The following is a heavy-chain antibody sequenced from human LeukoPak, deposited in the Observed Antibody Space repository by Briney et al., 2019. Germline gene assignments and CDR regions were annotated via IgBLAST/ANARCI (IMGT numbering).Heavy chain of an antibody. CDR1: GYTFTGYY. CDR2: INPNSGGT. D-gene: IGHD6-6*01. Sequence: GASVKVSCKASGYTFTGYYMYWVRQAPGQGLEWMGWINPNSGGTNYAQKFQGRVTMTRDTSISTAYMELSRLRSDDTAVYYRARGKRVAARPTVFDYWGQGTLVTVSS. CDR3: ARGKRVAARPTVFDY. J-gene: IGHJ4*02. V-gene: IGHV1-2*02.